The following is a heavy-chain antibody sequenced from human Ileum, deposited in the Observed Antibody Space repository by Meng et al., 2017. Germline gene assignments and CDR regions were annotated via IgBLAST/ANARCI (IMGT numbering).Heavy chain of an antibody. V-gene: IGHV4-39*01. CDR2: IYYGGST. CDR3: ARRAHYGDPPR. J-gene: IGHJ4*02. D-gene: IGHD4-17*01. Sequence: QLRLQESGPGLVKPSETSPLTCSVSSGSFTNNNYYWVWTRRPPGKGLEWIGSIYYGGSTYYNPSLKSRVTISVDTSTNQFSLKLTSVTAADTAVYYCARRAHYGDPPRWGQGTLVTVSS. CDR1: SGSFTNNNYY.